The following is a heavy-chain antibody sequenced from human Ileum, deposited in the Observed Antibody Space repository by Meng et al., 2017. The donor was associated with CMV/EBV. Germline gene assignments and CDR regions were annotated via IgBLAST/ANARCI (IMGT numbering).Heavy chain of an antibody. V-gene: IGHV3-74*01. CDR3: TRDTNWSFDS. D-gene: IGHD1-1*01. CDR2: IYTDGTVI. CDR1: GFTLATYA. J-gene: IGHJ4*02. Sequence: LSCAASGFTLATYAIHWVRQPPGKGLLWVSRIYTDGTVITYADSVKGRFTISRDNAKNALYLQMNNLRPEDTAVYYCTRDTNWSFDSWGQGTLVTVSS.